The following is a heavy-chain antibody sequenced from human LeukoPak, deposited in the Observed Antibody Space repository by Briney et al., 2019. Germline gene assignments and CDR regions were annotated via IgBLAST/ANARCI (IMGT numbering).Heavy chain of an antibody. V-gene: IGHV1-46*01. D-gene: IGHD6-13*01. CDR2: INPSGGST. CDR3: ARDYVAAGYALDI. CDR1: GYTFTSYY. J-gene: IGHJ3*02. Sequence: GASVKVSCKASGYTFTSYYMIWLRQAPGQELEWRGIINPSGGSTSCAQKFQGRVTMTRDTSTSTVYMELSSLRSEDAAVYYCARDYVAAGYALDIWGQGTMVTVSS.